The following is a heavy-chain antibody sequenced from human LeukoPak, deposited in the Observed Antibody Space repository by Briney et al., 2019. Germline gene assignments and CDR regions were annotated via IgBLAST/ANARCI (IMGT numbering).Heavy chain of an antibody. CDR3: ARSRPHEKYYYYYYYMDV. CDR1: GGSFSGYY. V-gene: IGHV4-34*01. J-gene: IGHJ6*03. CDR2: INHSGST. Sequence: SETLSLTCAVYGGSFSGYYWSWIRQPPGKGLEWIGEINHSGSTNYNPSLKSRVTISVDTSKNQFSLKLSSVTAADTAVYYCARSRPHEKYYYYYYYMDVWGKGTTVTVSS.